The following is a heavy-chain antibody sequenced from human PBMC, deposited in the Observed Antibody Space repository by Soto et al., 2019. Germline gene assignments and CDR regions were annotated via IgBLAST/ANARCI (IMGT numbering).Heavy chain of an antibody. CDR3: AKGRYDFWSPYYFDS. V-gene: IGHV3-9*01. CDR2: ITWNSRVL. J-gene: IGHJ4*02. Sequence: EVQLVESGGRLVQPGRSLRLSCVGTGLNFDDFAMHWVWQAPGKGLEWVSGITWNSRVLAYADSVKGRFTISRDNARNSLYLQMDSLRDEDTALYYCAKGRYDFWSPYYFDSWGQGTLVTVSS. D-gene: IGHD3-3*01. CDR1: GLNFDDFA.